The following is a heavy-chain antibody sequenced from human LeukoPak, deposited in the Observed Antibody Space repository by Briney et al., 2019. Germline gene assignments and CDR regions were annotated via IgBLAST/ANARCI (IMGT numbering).Heavy chain of an antibody. D-gene: IGHD3-22*01. CDR2: TRNKGNSYST. V-gene: IGHV3-72*01. Sequence: GGFLRLSCEGSGFSFSDYYMDWVRQAPGKGLELVGRTRNKGNSYSTEYAASVKGRFTISRDDSKNSLFLQMNSLKTEDTAVYYCARDYYDSSGYYHDYWGQGTLVTVSS. CDR1: GFSFSDYY. CDR3: ARDYYDSSGYYHDY. J-gene: IGHJ4*02.